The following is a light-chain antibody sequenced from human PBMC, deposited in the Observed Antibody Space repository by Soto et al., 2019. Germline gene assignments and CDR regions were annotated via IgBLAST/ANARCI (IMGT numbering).Light chain of an antibody. V-gene: IGKV3-11*01. CDR2: YSS. J-gene: IGKJ5*01. Sequence: EIVLTQSQATLSLWPGETAILSCRANQSVGSYFSWYQQKPGQAPRLLIYYSSVRAPVIPARFSGSGSGADFTLTISSLEPEDFALYYCPQRSSWITFGQGTRLEIE. CDR3: PQRSSWIT. CDR1: QSVGSY.